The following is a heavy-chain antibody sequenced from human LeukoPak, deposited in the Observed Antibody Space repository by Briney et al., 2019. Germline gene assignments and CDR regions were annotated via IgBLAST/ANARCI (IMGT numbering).Heavy chain of an antibody. V-gene: IGHV1-2*02. CDR3: ALMGGCSSSSCSPESY. D-gene: IGHD2-2*01. CDR1: GYTFTGYY. Sequence: ASVKVSCKASGYTFTGYYMHWVRQAPGQGLEWMGWINPNSGDTNYAQKFQGRVTMTRVTSTSTAYMDLSRLRSDDTAFYYCALMGGCSSSSCSPESYWGQGTLVTVSS. J-gene: IGHJ4*02. CDR2: INPNSGDT.